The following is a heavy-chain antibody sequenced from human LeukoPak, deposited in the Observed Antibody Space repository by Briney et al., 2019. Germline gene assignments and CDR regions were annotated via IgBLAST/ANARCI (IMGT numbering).Heavy chain of an antibody. V-gene: IGHV4-39*07. CDR3: ASLAVAATKNFDY. D-gene: IGHD2-15*01. Sequence: SETLSLTCTVSGGSISSSSYYWGWIRQPPGKGLEWIGSIYYSGSTYYNPSLKSRVTISVDTSKNQFSLKLSSVTAADTAVYYCASLAVAATKNFDYWGQGTLVTVSS. CDR1: GGSISSSSYY. J-gene: IGHJ4*02. CDR2: IYYSGST.